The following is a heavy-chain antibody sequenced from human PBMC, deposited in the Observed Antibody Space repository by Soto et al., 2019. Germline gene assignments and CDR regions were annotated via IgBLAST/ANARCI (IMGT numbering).Heavy chain of an antibody. Sequence: GGSLRLSCAASGFTFSSYSMNWVRQAPGKGLEWVSSISSSSSYIYYADSVKGRFTISRDNAKNSLYLQMNSLRAEDTAVYYCARVHSKVGNLFDPWGQGTLVTVSS. D-gene: IGHD4-4*01. CDR3: ARVHSKVGNLFDP. CDR2: ISSSSSYI. V-gene: IGHV3-21*01. CDR1: GFTFSSYS. J-gene: IGHJ5*02.